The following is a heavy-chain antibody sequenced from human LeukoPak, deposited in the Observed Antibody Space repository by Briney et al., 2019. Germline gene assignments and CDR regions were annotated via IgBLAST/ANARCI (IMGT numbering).Heavy chain of an antibody. CDR2: IWYDGSNK. V-gene: IGHV3-33*01. Sequence: GRSLRLSCAASGFTFSSYGMHWVRQAPGKGLEWVAVIWYDGSNKYYADSVKGRFTISRDNSKNTLYLQMNSLRAEDTAVYYCARDWKGDYFDYWGQGTLVTVSS. CDR1: GFTFSSYG. CDR3: ARDWKGDYFDY. D-gene: IGHD1-1*01. J-gene: IGHJ4*02.